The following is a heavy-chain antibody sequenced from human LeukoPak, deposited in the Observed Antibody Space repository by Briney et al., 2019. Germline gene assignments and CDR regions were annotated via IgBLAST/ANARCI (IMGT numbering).Heavy chain of an antibody. CDR1: GGTFNNYA. CDR2: ISAYNGNT. D-gene: IGHD3-22*01. CDR3: ARGEPQYYYDSSGPSWDY. J-gene: IGHJ4*02. Sequence: ASVKVSCKASGGTFNNYAISWVRQAPGQGLEWMGWISAYNGNTNYAQKLQGRVTMTTDTSTSTAYMELRSLRSDDTAVYYCARGEPQYYYDSSGPSWDYWGQGTLVTVSS. V-gene: IGHV1-18*01.